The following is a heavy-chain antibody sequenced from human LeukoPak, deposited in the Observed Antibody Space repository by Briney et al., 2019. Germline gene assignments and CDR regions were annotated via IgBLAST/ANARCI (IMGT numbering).Heavy chain of an antibody. D-gene: IGHD3-16*01. CDR3: AADSIPDYGHVRGDAFDI. CDR2: IKSKIDGGTT. J-gene: IGHJ3*02. V-gene: IGHV3-15*01. CDR1: GFTAGDAW. Sequence: PGGSLRLSCAASGFTAGDAWMSWVRQAPGKGLEWVGRIKSKIDGGTTDYAAPVKGRFTISRDASKGTLYLQMSSLKTEDTALYYCAADSIPDYGHVRGDAFDIWGQGTMVTVSS.